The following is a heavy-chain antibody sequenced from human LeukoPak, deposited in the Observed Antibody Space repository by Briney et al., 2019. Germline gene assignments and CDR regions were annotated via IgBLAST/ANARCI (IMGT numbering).Heavy chain of an antibody. V-gene: IGHV3-20*04. CDR1: GFTFDDYG. J-gene: IGHJ6*02. CDR3: ATIVGATWANYYYYGMDV. D-gene: IGHD1-26*01. Sequence: GGSLRLSCAASGFTFDDYGMSWVRQAPRKGLEWVSGINWNGGSTGYADSVKGRFTISRDNAKNSLYLQMNSLRAEDTAVYYCATIVGATWANYYYYGMDVWGQGTTVTVSS. CDR2: INWNGGST.